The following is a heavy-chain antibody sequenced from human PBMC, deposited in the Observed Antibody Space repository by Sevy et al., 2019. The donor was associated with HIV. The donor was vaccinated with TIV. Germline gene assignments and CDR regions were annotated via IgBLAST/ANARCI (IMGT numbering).Heavy chain of an antibody. D-gene: IGHD6-6*01. Sequence: GGCLRLSCAASGFTFSSYGMHWVRQAPGKGLEWVAVISYDGSNKYYADSVKGRFTVSRDNSKNTLYLQMNSLRAEDTAVYYCTNGGRWMHSSSPYYYYYGMDVWGQGTTVTVSS. J-gene: IGHJ6*02. CDR1: GFTFSSYG. V-gene: IGHV3-30*18. CDR3: TNGGRWMHSSSPYYYYYGMDV. CDR2: ISYDGSNK.